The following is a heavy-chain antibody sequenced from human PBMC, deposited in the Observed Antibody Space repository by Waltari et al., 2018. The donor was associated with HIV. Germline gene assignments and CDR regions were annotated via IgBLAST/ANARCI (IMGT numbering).Heavy chain of an antibody. CDR1: GGSISSSSYY. CDR3: ARRGVARLLKWLALDY. V-gene: IGHV4-39*01. J-gene: IGHJ4*02. D-gene: IGHD3-3*01. CDR2: IYYSGIT. Sequence: QLQLQESGPGLVKPSETLSLTCTVSGGSISSSSYYWGWIRQPPGKGLEWFGSIYYSGITYVTPSLKNRVTISLDTSKNQFSLKLSSVTAADTAVYYCARRGVARLLKWLALDYWGQGTLVTVSS.